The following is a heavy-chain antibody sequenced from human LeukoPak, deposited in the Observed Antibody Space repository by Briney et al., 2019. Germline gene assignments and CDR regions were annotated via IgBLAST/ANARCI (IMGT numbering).Heavy chain of an antibody. J-gene: IGHJ4*02. CDR1: GFTFSSYA. Sequence: GSLRLSCAASGFTFSSYAMSWVRQAPGKGLEWVSAISGSGGSTYYADSVKGRFTISRDNSKNTLYLQMNSLRAEDTAVYYCAKVWRLYGSGSYYLDYFDYWGQGTLVTVSS. V-gene: IGHV3-23*01. CDR2: ISGSGGST. D-gene: IGHD3-10*01. CDR3: AKVWRLYGSGSYYLDYFDY.